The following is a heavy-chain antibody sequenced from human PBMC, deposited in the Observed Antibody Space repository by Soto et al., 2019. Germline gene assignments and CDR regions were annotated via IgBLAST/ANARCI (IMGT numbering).Heavy chain of an antibody. CDR2: IYYSGST. J-gene: IGHJ6*02. D-gene: IGHD6-13*01. CDR3: ARDYPLAAGGIVV. CDR1: GGSISSYY. V-gene: IGHV4-59*01. Sequence: SETLSLTCTVSGGSISSYYWSWIRQPPGKGLEWIGYIYYSGSTNYNPSLKSRVTISVDTSKNQFSLKLSSVTAADTAVYYCARDYPLAAGGIVVWGQGTMVTVSS.